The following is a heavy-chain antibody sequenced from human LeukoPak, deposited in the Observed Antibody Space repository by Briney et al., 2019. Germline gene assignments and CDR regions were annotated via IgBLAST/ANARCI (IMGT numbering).Heavy chain of an antibody. V-gene: IGHV4-39*01. CDR2: IYYSGDT. J-gene: IGHJ6*02. CDR3: ARARYGSGRPYYGMDV. CDR1: GGSISSSSYY. Sequence: KSSETLSLTCTVSGGSISSSSYYWGWVRQPPGKGLEWIGSIYYSGDTYYTPSLKGRVTISVDTSKIQFSLKLSSVTAADTAVYYCARARYGSGRPYYGMDVWGQGTTVTVS. D-gene: IGHD3-10*01.